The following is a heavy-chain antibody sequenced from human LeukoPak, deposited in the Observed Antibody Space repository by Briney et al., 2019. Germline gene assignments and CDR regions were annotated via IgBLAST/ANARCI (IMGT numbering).Heavy chain of an antibody. CDR3: ARGAYYYDSSGYYYPFDY. CDR1: GYTFTSYG. D-gene: IGHD3-22*01. J-gene: IGHJ4*02. Sequence: ASVKVSCKASGYTFTSYGISWVRQAPGRGLEWMGRISGYNGNTNYAQKFQGRVTMTRDTSISTAYMELSRLRSDDTAVYYCARGAYYYDSSGYYYPFDYWGQGTLVTVSS. V-gene: IGHV1-18*01. CDR2: ISGYNGNT.